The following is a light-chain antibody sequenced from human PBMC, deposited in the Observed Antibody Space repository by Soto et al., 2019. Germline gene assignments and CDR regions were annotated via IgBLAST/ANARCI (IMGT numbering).Light chain of an antibody. V-gene: IGKV3-15*01. CDR1: QSINNN. Sequence: EIVMTQSPATLSVSPGERATLSCRASQSINNNLAWYQQKPGQAPRLLVYGASTRAAGIPARFSGSGSGTEFSLTLSSLQSEDFAVYYCQQYNNRPPDTFGQGTKLEIK. J-gene: IGKJ2*01. CDR3: QQYNNRPPDT. CDR2: GAS.